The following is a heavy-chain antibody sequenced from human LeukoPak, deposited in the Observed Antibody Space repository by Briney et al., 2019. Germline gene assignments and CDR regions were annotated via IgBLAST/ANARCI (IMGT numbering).Heavy chain of an antibody. CDR3: AKGPEGRYFDWLLGMDY. CDR1: GFTFSSYG. Sequence: GRSLRLSCAASGFTFSSYGMHWVRQAPGKGLEWVAVISYDGSNKYYADSVRGRFTISRDNSKNTLYLQMNSLRAEDTAVYYCAKGPEGRYFDWLLGMDYWGQGTLVTVSS. J-gene: IGHJ4*02. D-gene: IGHD3-9*01. CDR2: ISYDGSNK. V-gene: IGHV3-30*18.